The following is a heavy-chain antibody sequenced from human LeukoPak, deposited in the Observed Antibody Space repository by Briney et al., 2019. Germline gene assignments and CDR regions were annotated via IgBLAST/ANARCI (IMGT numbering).Heavy chain of an antibody. CDR1: GFSFSSHG. V-gene: IGHV3-23*01. D-gene: IGHD2-2*01. CDR3: AHGAMYQLDY. Sequence: GGSLRLSCAASGFSFSSHGMSWVRQAPGKGLEWVSGIIGGAGSTYYAGSVKGRFTISGDNSKNTLFLQMNSLRAEDTAVYYCAHGAMYQLDYWGQGTLVTVSS. J-gene: IGHJ4*02. CDR2: IIGGAGST.